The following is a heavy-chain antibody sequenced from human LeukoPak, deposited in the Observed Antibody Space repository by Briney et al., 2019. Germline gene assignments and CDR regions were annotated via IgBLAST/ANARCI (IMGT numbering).Heavy chain of an antibody. CDR3: AREHSYIYGSQYFDL. V-gene: IGHV3-48*01. CDR2: IGRGTSGT. Sequence: GGSLRLSCAASGFTFSAYSMNWVRQAPGKGPEWLSYIGRGTSGTHYADSVQGRFTISRDDGKNSLYLQMYSLGVEDTAIYYCAREHSYIYGSQYFDLWGRGALVTVSS. D-gene: IGHD5-18*01. CDR1: GFTFSAYS. J-gene: IGHJ2*01.